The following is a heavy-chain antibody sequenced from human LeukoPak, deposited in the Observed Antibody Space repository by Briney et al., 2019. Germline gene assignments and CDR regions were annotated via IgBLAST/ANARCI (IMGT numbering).Heavy chain of an antibody. J-gene: IGHJ4*02. V-gene: IGHV4-4*07. D-gene: IGHD2-2*02. Sequence: SETLSLTCTVSGGSISSYYWNWIRQPAGKGLEWIGRIYTSGSTNHNPSLKSRVTMSVDMSKNQFSLRLSSVTAADTAAYYCAREVRCSTTRCYSLFDYWGQGTLVTVSS. CDR1: GGSISSYY. CDR3: AREVRCSTTRCYSLFDY. CDR2: IYTSGST.